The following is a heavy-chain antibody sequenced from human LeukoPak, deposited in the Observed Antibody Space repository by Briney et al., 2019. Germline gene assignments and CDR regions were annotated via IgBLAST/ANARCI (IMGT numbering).Heavy chain of an antibody. V-gene: IGHV3-23*01. Sequence: PGGSLRLSCVASGFSFDNFAMTWVRQAPGKGLEWVSTICDNIHYADSVRGRFTISRDNSRKTVSLQMNSLTPEDAATYYCTKDSQGFYGGFWYGTYGMDVWGQGTTVTVSS. CDR2: ICDNI. D-gene: IGHD3-16*01. CDR3: TKDSQGFYGGFWYGTYGMDV. J-gene: IGHJ6*02. CDR1: GFSFDNFA.